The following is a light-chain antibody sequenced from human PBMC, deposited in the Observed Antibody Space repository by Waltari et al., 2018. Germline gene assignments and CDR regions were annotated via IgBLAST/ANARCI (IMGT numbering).Light chain of an antibody. J-gene: IGKJ2*02. CDR2: AAS. Sequence: DIQMTQSPSSLSASVGDRVTITCRASQSISSYVNWYQQKPGKAPKLLIYAASSLQSGVPSRFSGSGSGTDFTLTISSLQPEDFATYYCQQSYSTPWTFGQGTKLEIK. V-gene: IGKV1-39*01. CDR1: QSISSY. CDR3: QQSYSTPWT.